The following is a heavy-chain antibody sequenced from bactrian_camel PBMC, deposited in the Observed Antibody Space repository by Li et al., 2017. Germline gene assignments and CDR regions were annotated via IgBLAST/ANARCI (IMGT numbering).Heavy chain of an antibody. CDR1: AYTFSSAC. J-gene: IGHJ6*01. CDR2: IPPSGSNT. Sequence: QVQLVESGGGSVPAGGSLRLSCAASAYTFSSACMAWFRQPPGKEREWVATIPPSGSNTDYTDSVKGRFIISHDAAKDTMYLQMNNLEPEDSGMYYCAAVDNVRCSGAYCCRLDLQYVQFETWGQGTQ. V-gene: IGHV3S1*01. CDR3: AAVDNVRCSGAYCCRLDLQYVQFET. D-gene: IGHD1*01.